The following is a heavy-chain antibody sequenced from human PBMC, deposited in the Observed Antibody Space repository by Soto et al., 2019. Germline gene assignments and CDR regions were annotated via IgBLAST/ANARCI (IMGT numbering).Heavy chain of an antibody. V-gene: IGHV1-18*01. Sequence: QVQLVQSVAEVKKPGASVKVSCKASGYSFTSYGISWVREAPGQGLEWMGWISAYNGNKKYAQMLQGRVTMTTDTSTSTAYMELRSLRSDDTAVYYCARDLGQQLVDYWGQGTLVTVSS. CDR3: ARDLGQQLVDY. J-gene: IGHJ4*02. D-gene: IGHD6-13*01. CDR1: GYSFTSYG. CDR2: ISAYNGNK.